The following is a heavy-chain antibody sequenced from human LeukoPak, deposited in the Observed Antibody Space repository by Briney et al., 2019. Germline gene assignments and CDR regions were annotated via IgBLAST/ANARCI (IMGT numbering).Heavy chain of an antibody. Sequence: ASVKVSCKASGYTFTGHYMHRVRQAPGQGLEWMGWINPNSGGTNYAQKFQGRVTMTRDTSISTAYMELSRLRSDDTAVYYCARDSGSSQLDYWGQGTLVTVSS. CDR2: INPNSGGT. V-gene: IGHV1-2*02. D-gene: IGHD1-26*01. CDR3: ARDSGSSQLDY. CDR1: GYTFTGHY. J-gene: IGHJ4*02.